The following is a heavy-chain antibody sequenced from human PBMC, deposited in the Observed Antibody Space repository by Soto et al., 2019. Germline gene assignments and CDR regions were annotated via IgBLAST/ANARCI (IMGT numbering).Heavy chain of an antibody. D-gene: IGHD3-3*01. CDR1: GFTFSSYA. CDR2: ISYDGSNK. Sequence: GGSLRLSCAASGFTFSSYAMHWVRQAPGKGLEWVAVISYDGSNKYYADSVKGRFTISRDNSKNTLCLQMNSLRAEDTAVYYCARAYHFYRTRSGFDYWGQGTLVTVSS. V-gene: IGHV3-30-3*01. CDR3: ARAYHFYRTRSGFDY. J-gene: IGHJ4*02.